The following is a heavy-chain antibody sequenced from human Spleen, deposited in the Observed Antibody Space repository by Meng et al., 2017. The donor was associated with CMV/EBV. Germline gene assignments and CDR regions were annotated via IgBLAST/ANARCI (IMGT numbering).Heavy chain of an antibody. CDR3: ARAIVVVPALYYYYGMDV. V-gene: IGHV3-7*01. CDR2: IKHDGSEE. J-gene: IGHJ6*02. Sequence: GESLKISCAASGFRLSSFWMTWVRQAPGKGLELVANIKHDGSEEYYVDSVKDRFTISRDNAKNSLYLQMNSLRAEDTAVYYCARAIVVVPALYYYYGMDVWGQGTTVTVSS. CDR1: GFRLSSFW. D-gene: IGHD2-2*01.